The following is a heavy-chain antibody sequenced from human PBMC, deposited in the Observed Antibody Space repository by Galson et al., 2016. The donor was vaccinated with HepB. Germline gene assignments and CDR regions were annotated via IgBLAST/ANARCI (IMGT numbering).Heavy chain of an antibody. V-gene: IGHV1-69*10. CDR2: IIPTIAIA. CDR3: ARGNGFGSIWEYIELWFDP. D-gene: IGHD3-10*01. CDR1: GDTSTTYD. Sequence: VKVSCKASGDTSTTYDINWVRQAPGQGLEWLGGIIPTIAIANYTKKFQDRFTITAAQSTSTAYLELSSLKSEDTAVYYCARGNGFGSIWEYIELWFDPWGQGTLVTVSS. J-gene: IGHJ5*02.